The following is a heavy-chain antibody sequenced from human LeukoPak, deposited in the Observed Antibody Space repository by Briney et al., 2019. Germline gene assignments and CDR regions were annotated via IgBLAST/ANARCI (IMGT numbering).Heavy chain of an antibody. D-gene: IGHD3-3*01. CDR1: GFTFSNYA. Sequence: PGGSLRLSCAASGFTFSNYALSWVRQAPGKGLEWVSVISGSGESTYYAASVKGRFTISRDNSKNTLYLQMNSLRAEDTAVYYCAKDREQRITIFGVVDGGFDYWGQGTLVTVSS. CDR2: ISGSGEST. J-gene: IGHJ4*02. V-gene: IGHV3-23*01. CDR3: AKDREQRITIFGVVDGGFDY.